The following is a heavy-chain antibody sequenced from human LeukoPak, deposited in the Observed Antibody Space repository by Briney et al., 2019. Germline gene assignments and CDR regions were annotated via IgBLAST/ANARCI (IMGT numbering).Heavy chain of an antibody. Sequence: GGSLRLSCAASGFTFDDYAMHWVRQAPGKGLEWVSGISWNSGSIGYADSVKGRFTISRDNAKNSPYLQMNSLRAEDTAVYYCASPNSPHYYFDYXGXGTLVTVSS. CDR3: ASPNSPHYYFDY. D-gene: IGHD4/OR15-4a*01. CDR2: ISWNSGSI. V-gene: IGHV3-9*01. J-gene: IGHJ4*02. CDR1: GFTFDDYA.